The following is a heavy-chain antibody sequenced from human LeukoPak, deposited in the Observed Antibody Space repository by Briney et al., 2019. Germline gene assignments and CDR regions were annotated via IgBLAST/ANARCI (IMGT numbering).Heavy chain of an antibody. Sequence: GGSLRLSCAASGFTFSSYAMSWVRQAPGKGLEWVSSINGRGGSTYYADSVKGRFTISRDNSKNTLYLQMNSLRAEDTAIYYCANPPTVTSFHYWGQGALVTVSS. CDR1: GFTFSSYA. CDR2: INGRGGST. J-gene: IGHJ4*02. CDR3: ANPPTVTSFHY. D-gene: IGHD4-11*01. V-gene: IGHV3-23*01.